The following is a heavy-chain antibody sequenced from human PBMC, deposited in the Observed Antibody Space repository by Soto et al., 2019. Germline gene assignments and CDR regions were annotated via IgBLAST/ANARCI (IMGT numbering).Heavy chain of an antibody. J-gene: IGHJ6*02. V-gene: IGHV4-30-4*01. D-gene: IGHD3-9*01. CDR3: ARDLVDCAFDGVCQYYGMDV. CDR2: IYYRGST. Sequence: PSETLSLTCSVSGGSIKSGDHYWSWIRQPPGKGLEWIGYIYYRGSTYYNPSLKSRVIISVDTSKNQFSLNLTSLTAADTAVYFCARDLVDCAFDGVCQYYGMDVWGQGTTVTVSS. CDR1: GGSIKSGDHY.